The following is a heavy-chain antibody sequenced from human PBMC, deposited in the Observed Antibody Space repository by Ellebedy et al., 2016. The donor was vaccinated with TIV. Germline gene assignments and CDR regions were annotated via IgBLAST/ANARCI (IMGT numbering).Heavy chain of an antibody. CDR2: ISYDGINK. Sequence: GESLKISXAASGFTFSNYAMHWVRQAPGKGLEWVAVISYDGINKNYADSVKGRFTISRDNSKNTLYLQMNSLRAGDTAVYYCARDNNGDYWGQGTQVTVSS. V-gene: IGHV3-30-3*01. CDR1: GFTFSNYA. D-gene: IGHD1/OR15-1a*01. CDR3: ARDNNGDY. J-gene: IGHJ4*02.